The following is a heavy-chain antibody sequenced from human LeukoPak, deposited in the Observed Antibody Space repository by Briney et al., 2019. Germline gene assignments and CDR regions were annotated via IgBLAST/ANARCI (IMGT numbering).Heavy chain of an antibody. Sequence: GGSLRLSCAASGFTFSSYEINWVRQAPGKGLEWVSAISGSGGSTYYADSVKGRFTISRDNSKNTLYLQMNSLRAEDTAVYYCAKDGYYYGSGSYSYYYYYMDVWGKGTTVTISS. CDR1: GFTFSSYE. V-gene: IGHV3-23*01. CDR3: AKDGYYYGSGSYSYYYYYMDV. J-gene: IGHJ6*03. D-gene: IGHD3-10*01. CDR2: ISGSGGST.